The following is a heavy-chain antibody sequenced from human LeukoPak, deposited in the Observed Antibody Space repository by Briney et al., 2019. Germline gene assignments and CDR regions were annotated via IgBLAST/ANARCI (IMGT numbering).Heavy chain of an antibody. D-gene: IGHD3-10*01. CDR1: GGSISSYY. J-gene: IGHJ3*02. CDR2: MYYSGST. Sequence: SETLSLTCTVSGGSISSYYGSWIRQPPGKGLEWIGYMYYSGSTNYNPSLKNRVTISVDTSKNQFSLKLSSVTAADTAVYYCARVEWFGELSPFDIWGQGTMVTVSS. CDR3: ARVEWFGELSPFDI. V-gene: IGHV4-59*01.